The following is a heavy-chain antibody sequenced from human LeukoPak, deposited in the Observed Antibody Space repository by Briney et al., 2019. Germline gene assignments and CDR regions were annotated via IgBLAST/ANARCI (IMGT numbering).Heavy chain of an antibody. CDR1: GYTFTSYG. V-gene: IGHV1-18*01. CDR2: ISAYNGNT. J-gene: IGHJ5*02. D-gene: IGHD1-26*01. Sequence: ASVKVSCKASGYTFTSYGISWVRQAPGQGLEWMGWISAYNGNTNYAQKLQGRVTMTTDTSTSTAYMELRSLRSDDTAVYYCARVNLFAATIGNWLDPWGQGTLVTVSS. CDR3: ARVNLFAATIGNWLDP.